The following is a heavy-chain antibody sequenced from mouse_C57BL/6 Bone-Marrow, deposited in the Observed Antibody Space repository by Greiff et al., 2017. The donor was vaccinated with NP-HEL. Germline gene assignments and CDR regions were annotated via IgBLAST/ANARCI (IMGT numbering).Heavy chain of an antibody. CDR1: GYTFTSYW. CDR2: IYPSDSET. CDR3: ARWWLLPFAY. V-gene: IGHV1-61*01. D-gene: IGHD2-3*01. Sequence: QVQLQQPGAELVRPGSSVKLSCKASGYTFTSYWMDWVKQRPGQGLEWIGNIYPSDSETHYNQKFKDKATLTVDKSSSTAYMQLSSLTSEDSAVYYCARWWLLPFAYWGQGTLVTVSA. J-gene: IGHJ3*01.